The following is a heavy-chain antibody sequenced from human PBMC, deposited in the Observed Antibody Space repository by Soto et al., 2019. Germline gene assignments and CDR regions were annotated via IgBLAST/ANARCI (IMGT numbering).Heavy chain of an antibody. CDR1: GFTFSNAW. CDR3: SKQQLVHGYYYGMDV. J-gene: IGHJ6*02. Sequence: GGSLRLSCAASGFTFSNAWMNWVRQAPGKGLEWVGRIKSKTDGGTTDYAAPVKGRFTISRDDSKNTLYLQMNSLKTEDTAVYYCSKQQLVHGYYYGMDVWGQGTTVTVSS. CDR2: IKSKTDGGTT. V-gene: IGHV3-15*07. D-gene: IGHD6-13*01.